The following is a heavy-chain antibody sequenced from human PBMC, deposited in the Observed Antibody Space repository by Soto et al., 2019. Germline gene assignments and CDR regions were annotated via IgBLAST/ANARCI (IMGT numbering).Heavy chain of an antibody. CDR3: ARMAVAAAATGLDY. V-gene: IGHV6-1*01. J-gene: IGHJ4*02. Sequence: SQTLSLTCAISGDGVSSNSAAWNWIRQSPSRGLEWLGRTYYRSKWYNDYAVSVKSRIIINPDTSKNQFSLQLNSVTPEDTAVYYCARMAVAAAATGLDYWGQGTLVTVSS. D-gene: IGHD6-13*01. CDR2: TYYRSKWYN. CDR1: GDGVSSNSAA.